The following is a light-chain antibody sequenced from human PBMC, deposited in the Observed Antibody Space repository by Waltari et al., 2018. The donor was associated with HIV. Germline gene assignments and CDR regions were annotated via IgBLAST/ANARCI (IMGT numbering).Light chain of an antibody. CDR1: QSVLYSSNNKNY. V-gene: IGKV4-1*01. CDR2: WAS. Sequence: DIVMTQSPDSPAVSLGERATINCKSSQSVLYSSNNKNYLVWYQQRPGQPPKLLIYWASTRESGVPDRFSGSGSGTDFTLTISSLQAEDVAVYYCQQYYNLPWTFGQGTKVEIK. J-gene: IGKJ1*01. CDR3: QQYYNLPWT.